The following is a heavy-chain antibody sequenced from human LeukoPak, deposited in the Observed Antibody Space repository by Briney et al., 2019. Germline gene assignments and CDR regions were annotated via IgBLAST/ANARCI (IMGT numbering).Heavy chain of an antibody. CDR3: SIYICDEGYKPPFDY. CDR1: GSTFDDYA. J-gene: IGHJ4*02. Sequence: GRSLRLSCAASGSTFDDYAMHWVRHAPGKGLEWVSGISWNSGSIVYADSVKSRFTISRDNAKNSLYLQMNSLRAEDTALYYFSIYICDEGYKPPFDYWGEGTLVTVP. D-gene: IGHD5-24*01. V-gene: IGHV3-9*01. CDR2: ISWNSGSI.